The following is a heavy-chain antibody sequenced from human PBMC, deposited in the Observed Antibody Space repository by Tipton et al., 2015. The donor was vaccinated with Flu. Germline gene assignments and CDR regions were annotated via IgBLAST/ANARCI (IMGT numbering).Heavy chain of an antibody. CDR2: IYHSGST. CDR3: ARGEHQLGTIDY. CDR1: IYSISSGFY. J-gene: IGHJ4*02. Sequence: GLVKPSETLSLTCAVSIYSISSGFYWGWVRQPPGKGLEWIGSIYHSGSTFYNPSLKSRVTISVDTSKNQFSLKLTSVTTADAAVYYCARGEHQLGTIDYWGQGTLVTVSS. V-gene: IGHV4-38-2*01. D-gene: IGHD1-1*01.